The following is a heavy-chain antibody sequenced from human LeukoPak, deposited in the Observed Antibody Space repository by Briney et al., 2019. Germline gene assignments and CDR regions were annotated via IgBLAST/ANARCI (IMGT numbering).Heavy chain of an antibody. V-gene: IGHV3-15*01. CDR3: TTLDTAMVPRSYYYYYMDV. Sequence: GGSLRLSCAASGFTFSNAWMSWVRQAPGKGLEWVGRIKSKTDGGTTDYAAPVKGRFTISRDDSKNTLYLQMNSLRTEDTAVYYCTTLDTAMVPRSYYYYYMDVWGKGTTVTVSS. CDR2: IKSKTDGGTT. CDR1: GFTFSNAW. J-gene: IGHJ6*03. D-gene: IGHD5-18*01.